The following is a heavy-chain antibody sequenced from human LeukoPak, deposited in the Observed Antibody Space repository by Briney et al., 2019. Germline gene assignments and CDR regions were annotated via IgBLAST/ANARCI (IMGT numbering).Heavy chain of an antibody. Sequence: ASVKVSCKVSGYTLTELSMHWVRQAPGKGLGWMGGFDPEDGETIYAQKFQGRVTMTEDTSTDTAYMELSSLRSEDTAVYYCATGSYPYYYYYMDVWGKGTTVTVSS. CDR3: ATGSYPYYYYYMDV. CDR2: FDPEDGET. V-gene: IGHV1-24*01. J-gene: IGHJ6*03. D-gene: IGHD1-26*01. CDR1: GYTLTELS.